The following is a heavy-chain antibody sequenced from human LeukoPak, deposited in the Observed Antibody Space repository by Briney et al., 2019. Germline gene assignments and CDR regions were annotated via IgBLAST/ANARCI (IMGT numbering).Heavy chain of an antibody. CDR3: ARGGELAKCDY. J-gene: IGHJ4*02. CDR2: ISSSSSYT. Sequence: GGSLRLSCAVSGFTFSDYYMSWIRQAPGKGLEWVSYISSSSSYTNYADSVKGQFTISRDNAKNSLYLQMNSLRAEDTAVYYCARGGELAKCDYWGQGTLVTVSS. V-gene: IGHV3-11*05. CDR1: GFTFSDYY. D-gene: IGHD1-1*01.